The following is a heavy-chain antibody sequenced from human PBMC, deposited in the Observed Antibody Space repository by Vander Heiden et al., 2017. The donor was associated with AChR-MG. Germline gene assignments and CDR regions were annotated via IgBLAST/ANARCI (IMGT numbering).Heavy chain of an antibody. V-gene: IGHV3-30-3*01. CDR3: ARDVRPWELLHYFDY. CDR1: GFTFSSYA. J-gene: IGHJ4*02. CDR2: ISYDGSNK. Sequence: QVQLVESGGGVVQPGRSLRPSCAASGFTFSSYAMPWVRQAPGKGLEWVAVISYDGSNKYYADSVKGRFTISRDNSKNTLYLQMNSLRAEDTAVYYCARDVRPWELLHYFDYWGQGTLVTVSS. D-gene: IGHD1-26*01.